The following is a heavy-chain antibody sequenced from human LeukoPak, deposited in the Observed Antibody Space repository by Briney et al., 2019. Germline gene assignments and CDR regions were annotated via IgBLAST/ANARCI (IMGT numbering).Heavy chain of an antibody. CDR3: ARVPSTIDY. V-gene: IGHV3-20*04. J-gene: IGHJ4*02. CDR2: ITPDGGTT. Sequence: GGSLRLSCAASGFTFSYHGMNWVRQAPGKGLEWVSGITPDGGTTGYADSVRGRFTISRDNAKNSLYLQMNSLRAEDTAVYYCARVPSTIDYWGQGTLVTVSS. D-gene: IGHD2-2*01. CDR1: GFTFSYHG.